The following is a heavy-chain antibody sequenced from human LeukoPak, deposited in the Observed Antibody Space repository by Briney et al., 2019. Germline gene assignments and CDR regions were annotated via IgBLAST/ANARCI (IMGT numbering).Heavy chain of an antibody. CDR1: GGSIRSYY. CDR2: IYYSGST. Sequence: SETLSLTCTVSGGSIRSYYWSWIRQPPGKGLEWIGYIYYSGSTVYNPSLESRVTISVDTSKNQFSLKVRSVTAADTAVYYCAREAYSSAWYLDYWGQGTLVT. D-gene: IGHD6-19*01. CDR3: AREAYSSAWYLDY. V-gene: IGHV4-59*01. J-gene: IGHJ4*02.